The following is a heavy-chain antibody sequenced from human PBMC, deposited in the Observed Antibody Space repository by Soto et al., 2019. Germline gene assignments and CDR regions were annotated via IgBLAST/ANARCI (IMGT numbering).Heavy chain of an antibody. V-gene: IGHV1-58*02. J-gene: IGHJ4*02. D-gene: IGHD3-3*01. CDR2: IVVGSDNT. Sequence: SVKVACKASGDTFSISVIQWMRQARGQRLEWIGWIVVGSDNTKYAQKFQERVTITRDMSTSTAYMELSRLRSEDTAVYYCAAGITVFGAADYWGQGTLVTVSS. CDR1: GDTFSISV. CDR3: AAGITVFGAADY.